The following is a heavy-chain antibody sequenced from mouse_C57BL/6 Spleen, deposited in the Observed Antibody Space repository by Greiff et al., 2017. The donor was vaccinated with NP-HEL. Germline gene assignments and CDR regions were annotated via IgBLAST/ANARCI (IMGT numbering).Heavy chain of an antibody. D-gene: IGHD1-1*01. CDR1: GYTFTSYW. J-gene: IGHJ2*01. Sequence: QVQLQQPGAELVMPGASVKLSCKASGYTFTSYWMHWVKQRPGQGLEWIGEIDPSDSYTNYNQKFKGKSTLTVDKSSSTAYMQLSSLTSEDSAVYYCAGGSPFDYWGQGTTLTVSS. V-gene: IGHV1-69*01. CDR3: AGGSPFDY. CDR2: IDPSDSYT.